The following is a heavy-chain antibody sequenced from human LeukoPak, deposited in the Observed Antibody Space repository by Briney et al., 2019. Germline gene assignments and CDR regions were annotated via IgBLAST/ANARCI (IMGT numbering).Heavy chain of an antibody. D-gene: IGHD3-22*01. Sequence: ASVKVSCKASGYTFTSYGISWVRQAPGQGLEWMGWISAYNGNTNYAQNLQGRVTMTTDTSTRTAYMELRSLRSEDTAVYYCARGDDSMGAFDIWGQGTMVTVSS. J-gene: IGHJ3*02. CDR1: GYTFTSYG. CDR2: ISAYNGNT. CDR3: ARGDDSMGAFDI. V-gene: IGHV1-18*01.